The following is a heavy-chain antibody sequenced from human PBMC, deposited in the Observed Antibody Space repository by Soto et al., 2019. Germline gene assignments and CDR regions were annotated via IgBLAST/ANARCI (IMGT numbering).Heavy chain of an antibody. CDR2: IYYSGST. V-gene: IGHV4-30-4*01. CDR3: ARARPFGGVIVFDY. J-gene: IGHJ4*02. D-gene: IGHD3-16*02. Sequence: SETLSLTCTVSGGSISSGDYYWSWIRQPPGKGLEWIGYIYYSGSTYFNPSLKSRVTISVDTSKKQFSLKLSSVTAADTAVYYCARARPFGGVIVFDYWGLGTLVTVSS. CDR1: GGSISSGDYY.